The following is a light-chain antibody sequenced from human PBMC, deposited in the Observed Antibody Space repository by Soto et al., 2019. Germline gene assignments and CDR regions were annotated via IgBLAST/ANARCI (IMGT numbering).Light chain of an antibody. V-gene: IGKV3-11*01. Sequence: EIPWTQSPVTLSLSPGESATLSCRASQSVGSDLAWYQQKPGRAPTLLIYGTSNKATGIPDRFSGGGSGTDFTLTISSLEPEDFAVYYCQQRSAWPPLTFGQGTRLEIK. J-gene: IGKJ5*01. CDR1: QSVGSD. CDR3: QQRSAWPPLT. CDR2: GTS.